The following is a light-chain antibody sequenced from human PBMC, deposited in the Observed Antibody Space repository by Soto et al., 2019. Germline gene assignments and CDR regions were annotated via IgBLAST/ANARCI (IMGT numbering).Light chain of an antibody. J-gene: IGKJ4*01. CDR1: QSVLYSSNNKNY. CDR3: QQYYSPPLT. V-gene: IGKV4-1*01. CDR2: WTS. Sequence: DIVMTQSPDSLAVSLGERATINCKSSQSVLYSSNNKNYVAWYHQRPGQPPKLLIYWTSIRESGVPDRFSGSGSGKDFTLTISSLQAEDVAVYYCQQYYSPPLTFGGGTKVEIK.